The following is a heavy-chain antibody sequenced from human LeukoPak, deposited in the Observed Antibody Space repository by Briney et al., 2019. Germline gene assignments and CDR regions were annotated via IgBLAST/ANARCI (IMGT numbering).Heavy chain of an antibody. CDR1: GYTFTSYD. CDR2: MNPNSGNT. J-gene: IGHJ4*02. Sequence: ASVKVSCKASGYTFTSYDINWVRQATGQGLEWMGWMNPNSGNTGYAQKFQGRVTMTRNTSISTAYMELSSLRSEDTAVYYCARGKNYDFWSGYSFDYWGQGTLVTVSS. D-gene: IGHD3-3*01. CDR3: ARGKNYDFWSGYSFDY. V-gene: IGHV1-8*01.